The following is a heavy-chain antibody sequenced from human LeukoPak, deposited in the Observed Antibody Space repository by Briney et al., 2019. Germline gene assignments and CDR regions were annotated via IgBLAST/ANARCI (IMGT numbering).Heavy chain of an antibody. CDR1: GAFITNSHW. CDR3: AREGGSYYLDAFDI. J-gene: IGHJ3*02. CDR2: IYHSGTT. Sequence: SETLSLTCAVSGAFITNSHWWSWARQPPGKGLEWIGEIYHSGTTNYNPSLQSRVTISVDTSKNQFSLKLSSVTAADTAVYYCAREGGSYYLDAFDIWGQGTMVTVSS. D-gene: IGHD1-26*01. V-gene: IGHV4-4*02.